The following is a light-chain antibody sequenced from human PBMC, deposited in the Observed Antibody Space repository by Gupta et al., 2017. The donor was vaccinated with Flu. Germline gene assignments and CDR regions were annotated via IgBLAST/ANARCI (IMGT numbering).Light chain of an antibody. V-gene: IGLV2-18*02. CDR3: TSDTSSSNYV. J-gene: IGLJ1*01. Sequence: SALTQPPSVSGSPGPSVTISCTGTSSDIGTYNRVSWYQQPPGTAPNLMIYEVSNRPAGVPGRFSASKSGNTASLTISGRKGEDEADYYCTSDTSSSNYVFGTGTKVTVL. CDR1: SSDIGTYNR. CDR2: EVS.